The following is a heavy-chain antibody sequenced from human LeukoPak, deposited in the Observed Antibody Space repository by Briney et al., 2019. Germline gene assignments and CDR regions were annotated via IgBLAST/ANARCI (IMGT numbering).Heavy chain of an antibody. V-gene: IGHV1-18*04. D-gene: IGHD5-12*01. Sequence: SVKVSCKSSGYTFTNNAISWVRQAPGQGLEWMGLISAYNGDANYERKLQGRVTMTTDTSTNTDYMELRNLKTDDTAIYDWARDPSSGYDPWEYWGQGKLIIVSS. CDR3: ARDPSSGYDPWEY. CDR2: ISAYNGDA. CDR1: GYTFTNNA. J-gene: IGHJ1*01.